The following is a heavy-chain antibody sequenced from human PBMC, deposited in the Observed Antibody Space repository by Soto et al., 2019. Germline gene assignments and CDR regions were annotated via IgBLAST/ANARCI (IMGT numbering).Heavy chain of an antibody. CDR3: ARGFRGGDADWIDT. J-gene: IGHJ5*02. CDR1: GYTFTSYA. V-gene: IGHV1-3*01. CDR2: INAGNGNT. D-gene: IGHD2-21*02. Sequence: QVQLVQSGAEVKKPGASVKVSCKASGYTFTSYAMHWVRQAPGQRLEWMGWINAGNGNTKYTQKFQGRVTITRDTSASTAYMQLSSVGSEDTAVYYCARGFRGGDADWIDTWGQGTLVTVSP.